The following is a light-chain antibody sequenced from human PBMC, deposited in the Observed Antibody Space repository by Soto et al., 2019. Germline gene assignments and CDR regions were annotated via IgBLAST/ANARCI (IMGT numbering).Light chain of an antibody. Sequence: ENVLTQSPCTLSLSPGERATLSCGASQTVSSNSLAWYQQKPGQAPRLLIYGASSRATGIPERFSGSGSGTDFSLTISRLEPDDFALYYCQQYGRSSRTFGQGTKVDIK. CDR3: QQYGRSSRT. J-gene: IGKJ1*01. CDR1: QTVSSNS. V-gene: IGKV3-20*01. CDR2: GAS.